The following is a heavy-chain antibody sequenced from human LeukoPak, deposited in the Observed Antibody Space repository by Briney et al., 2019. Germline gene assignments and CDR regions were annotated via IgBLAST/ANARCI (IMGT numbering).Heavy chain of an antibody. V-gene: IGHV4-59*08. Sequence: PSETLSLTRTVSGGSISSYYWSWIRQPPGKGLEWIGYIYYSGSTNYNPSLKSRVTISVDASKNQFSLKLSSVTAADTAVYYCARHESSSWYLPVFDFWGQGTLVTVSS. D-gene: IGHD6-13*01. CDR3: ARHESSSWYLPVFDF. J-gene: IGHJ4*02. CDR2: IYYSGST. CDR1: GGSISSYY.